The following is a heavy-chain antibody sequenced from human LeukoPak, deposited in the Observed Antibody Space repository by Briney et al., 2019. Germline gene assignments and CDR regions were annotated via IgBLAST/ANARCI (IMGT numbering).Heavy chain of an antibody. J-gene: IGHJ4*02. CDR2: IIPILGIA. V-gene: IGHV1-69*02. D-gene: IGHD3-22*01. CDR1: GGTFSSYT. Sequence: SVKVSCKASGGTFSSYTISWVRQAPGQGLEWMGRIIPILGIANYAQKFQGRVTITADKSTSTAYMELSSLRSEDTAVYYCARSPPYYYDSSGYIPPDYWGQGTLVTVSS. CDR3: ARSPPYYYDSSGYIPPDY.